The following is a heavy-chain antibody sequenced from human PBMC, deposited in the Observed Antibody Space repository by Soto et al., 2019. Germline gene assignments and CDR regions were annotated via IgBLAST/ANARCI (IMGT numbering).Heavy chain of an antibody. CDR2: IYYSGST. J-gene: IGHJ4*02. D-gene: IGHD3-10*01. Sequence: QVQLQESGPGLVKPSQTLSLTCTFSGGSISSGGYYWSWIRQHPGKGLEWIGYIYYSGSTYYIPSLKSRGTTSVDTSKNQFSLKLRYVTAAYTAVYYCARVGFGELLALDYWGQGTLVTVSS. CDR3: ARVGFGELLALDY. CDR1: GGSISSGGYY. V-gene: IGHV4-31*03.